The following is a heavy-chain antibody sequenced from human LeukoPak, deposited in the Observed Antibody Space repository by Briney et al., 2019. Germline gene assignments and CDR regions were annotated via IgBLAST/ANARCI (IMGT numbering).Heavy chain of an antibody. Sequence: SETLSLTCTVSGGSISSYYWSWIRQPPGQGLEWIGYIYYSGSTNYNPSLKSRVTISVDTSKNQFSLKLSSVTAADTAVYYCVRGAAGGYCSSTSCYNWFDPWGQGTLVTVSS. CDR2: IYYSGST. V-gene: IGHV4-59*01. D-gene: IGHD2-2*01. CDR3: VRGAAGGYCSSTSCYNWFDP. CDR1: GGSISSYY. J-gene: IGHJ5*02.